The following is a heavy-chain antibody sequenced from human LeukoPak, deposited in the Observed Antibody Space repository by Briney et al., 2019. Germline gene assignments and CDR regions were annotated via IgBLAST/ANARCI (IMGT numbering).Heavy chain of an antibody. CDR1: GYSTSSGYY. D-gene: IGHD4-17*01. CDR3: ARERGTVTPPGSPLDY. Sequence: SETLSLTCTVSGYSTSSGYYWGWIRQPPGKGLEWIGSIYHSGSTYYNPSLKSRVTISVDTSKNQFSLKLSSVTAADTAVYYCARERGTVTPPGSPLDYWGQGTLVTVSS. CDR2: IYHSGST. V-gene: IGHV4-38-2*02. J-gene: IGHJ4*02.